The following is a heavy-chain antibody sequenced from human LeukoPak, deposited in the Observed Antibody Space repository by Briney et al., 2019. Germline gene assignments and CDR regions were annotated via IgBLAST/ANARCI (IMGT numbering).Heavy chain of an antibody. CDR1: GFTFSSYS. Sequence: PGGSLRLSCAASGFTFSSYSMNWVRQTPGKGLEWVSYISGSSSTIYYADSVKGRFTISRDNAKNSLYLQMNSLRAEGTAVYYCARYCSSTSCFRYWGQGTLVTVSS. V-gene: IGHV3-48*01. D-gene: IGHD2-2*01. CDR3: ARYCSSTSCFRY. CDR2: ISGSSSTI. J-gene: IGHJ4*02.